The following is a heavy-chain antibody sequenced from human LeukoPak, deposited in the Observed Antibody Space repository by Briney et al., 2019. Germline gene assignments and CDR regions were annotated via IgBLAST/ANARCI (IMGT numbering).Heavy chain of an antibody. CDR3: ASFIAAAGTRWFDP. Sequence: SETLSLTCTVSGGSISSGDYYWSWIRQPPGKGLEWIGYIYYSGSTNYNPSLKSRVTISVDTSKNQFSLKLSSVTAADTAVYYCASFIAAAGTRWFDPWGQGTLVTVSS. D-gene: IGHD6-13*01. CDR2: IYYSGST. CDR1: GGSISSGDYY. J-gene: IGHJ5*02. V-gene: IGHV4-30-4*08.